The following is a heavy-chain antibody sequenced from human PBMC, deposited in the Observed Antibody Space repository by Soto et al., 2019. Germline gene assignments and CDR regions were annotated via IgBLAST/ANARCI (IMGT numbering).Heavy chain of an antibody. J-gene: IGHJ4*02. V-gene: IGHV4-39*01. CDR1: GGSISSSSYY. CDR3: ARLVGYCSGGSCSPAIDY. Sequence: QLQLQESGPGLVKPSETLSLTCTVSGGSISSSSYYWGWIRQPPGKGLEWIGSIYYSGSTYYNPSLKSRVTISVDTSKNQFSLKLSSVTAADTAVYYCARLVGYCSGGSCSPAIDYWGQGTLVTVSS. D-gene: IGHD2-15*01. CDR2: IYYSGST.